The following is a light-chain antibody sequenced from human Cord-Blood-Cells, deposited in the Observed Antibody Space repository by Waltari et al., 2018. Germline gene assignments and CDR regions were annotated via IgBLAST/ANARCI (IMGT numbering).Light chain of an antibody. J-gene: IGKJ2*01. CDR2: GAS. Sequence: ESVLTQSPVTLSLSPGERATLSCRASQSVSSSYLAWYKQKPGQAPRLLIYGASSRATGIPDRFSASGSGTDFTFTMSRLKPEDFAVYYCQQYGSSPYNFGQGTKLEIK. CDR1: QSVSSSY. CDR3: QQYGSSPYN. V-gene: IGKV3-20*01.